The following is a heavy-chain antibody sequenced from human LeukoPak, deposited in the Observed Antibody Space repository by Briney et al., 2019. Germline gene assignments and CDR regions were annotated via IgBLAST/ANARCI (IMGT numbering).Heavy chain of an antibody. Sequence: GSLRLSCAASGFTFNNYVMTWVRQAPGKGLEWVSTINGNGNSTYYANSVKGRFTVSRDNPHNTLHLQMDSLRAEDTAIYYCARLVIVLPADWFDPWGQGTLVTVSS. CDR2: INGNGNST. CDR3: ARLVIVLPADWFDP. CDR1: GFTFNNYV. V-gene: IGHV3-23*01. J-gene: IGHJ5*02. D-gene: IGHD5-12*01.